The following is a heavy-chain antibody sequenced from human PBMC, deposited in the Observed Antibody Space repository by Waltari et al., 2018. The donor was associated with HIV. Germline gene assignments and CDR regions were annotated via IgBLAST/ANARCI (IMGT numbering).Heavy chain of an antibody. CDR2: IYFSGDT. CDR1: GVSIPAGGSY. V-gene: IGHV4-31*03. D-gene: IGHD2-15*01. J-gene: IGHJ4*02. CDR3: ARDSGGSRDPHGGLVL. Sequence: QVQLQESGPGLVNPSQTLSRSCSVSGVSIPAGGSYWSWIRQHPGKGLEWIGFIYFSGDTYYNPSLNSRVTISLDRSKNQVSLNLYSVTAADTAIYYCARDSGGSRDPHGGLVLWGRGTLVTVSS.